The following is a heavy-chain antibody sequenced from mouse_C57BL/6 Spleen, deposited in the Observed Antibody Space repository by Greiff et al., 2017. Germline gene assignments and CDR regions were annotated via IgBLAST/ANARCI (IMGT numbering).Heavy chain of an antibody. D-gene: IGHD1-1*01. J-gene: IGHJ3*01. CDR2: FYPGSGSI. V-gene: IGHV1-62-2*01. Sequence: VKLQESGAELVKPGASVKLSCKASGYTFTEYTIHWVKQRSGQGLEWIGWFYPGSGSIKDNENFKDKATLTADKSSSTVYMELSRLTSEDSAVYFCARHEENYGSSYSFAYWGQGTLVTVSA. CDR1: GYTFTEYT. CDR3: ARHEENYGSSYSFAY.